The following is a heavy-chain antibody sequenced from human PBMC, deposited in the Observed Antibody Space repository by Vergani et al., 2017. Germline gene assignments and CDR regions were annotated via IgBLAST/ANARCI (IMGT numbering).Heavy chain of an antibody. J-gene: IGHJ4*02. D-gene: IGHD3-9*01. CDR2: IYHSGAA. CDR1: GGSITRSSYY. Sequence: QLHLQESGPGLVKPSETLSLTCTVSGGSITRSSYYWGWIRQPPGKGLEWIGNIYHSGAAYYNPSLKGRVSISVDTSKNQFSLEVTSVTAADPAIYFCARTESFILRYFHWALWGQGTLVTVSS. V-gene: IGHV4-39*01. CDR3: ARTESFILRYFHWAL.